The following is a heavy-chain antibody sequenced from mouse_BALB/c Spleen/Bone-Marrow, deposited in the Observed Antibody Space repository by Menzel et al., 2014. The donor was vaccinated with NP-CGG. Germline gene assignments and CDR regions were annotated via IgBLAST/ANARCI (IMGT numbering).Heavy chain of an antibody. CDR2: INSNGGST. Sequence: EVKVVESWGGLVQPGGSLKLSCAASGFTFSSYGMSWVRQTPDKRLELVATINSNGGSTYYPDSVKGRFTISRDNAKNTLYLQMSSLKSEDTAMYYCARDYYGSSDYWGQGTTLTVSS. CDR1: GFTFSSYG. V-gene: IGHV5-6-3*01. J-gene: IGHJ2*01. CDR3: ARDYYGSSDY. D-gene: IGHD1-1*01.